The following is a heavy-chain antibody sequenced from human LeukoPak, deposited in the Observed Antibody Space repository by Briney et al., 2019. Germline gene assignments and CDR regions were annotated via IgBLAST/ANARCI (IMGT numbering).Heavy chain of an antibody. CDR3: ARDQSSSWYVAWFDP. J-gene: IGHJ5*02. V-gene: IGHV3-74*01. CDR2: IKSDESHT. CDR1: GFTFSSYW. D-gene: IGHD6-13*01. Sequence: GVSLRLSCAASGFTFSSYWMHWVRQAPGKGLVWVSRIKSDESHTTYADSVKGRFTISRDNAKNTLYLQMNSLRVEDTAVYYCARDQSSSWYVAWFDPWGQGTLVTVSS.